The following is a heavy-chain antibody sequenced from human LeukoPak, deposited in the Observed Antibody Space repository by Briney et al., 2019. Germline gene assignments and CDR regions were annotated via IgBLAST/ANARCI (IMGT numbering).Heavy chain of an antibody. D-gene: IGHD3-22*01. CDR2: TNRRGDIT. CDR3: ARHVVAVGFDY. CDR1: GYTFGDYG. Sequence: RPGGSLRLSSAASGYTFGDYGMSWVRQVPGKGLEWVAGTNRRGDITGYADFVKSRFTISRDNAKNSLYLQMNSLRVEDTAVYYCARHVVAVGFDYWGQGTLATVSS. J-gene: IGHJ4*02. V-gene: IGHV3-20*03.